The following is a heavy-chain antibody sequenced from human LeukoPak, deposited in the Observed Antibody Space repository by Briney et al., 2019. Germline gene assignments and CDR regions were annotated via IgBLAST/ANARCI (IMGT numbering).Heavy chain of an antibody. CDR1: GGSISSYY. J-gene: IGHJ3*02. CDR3: GRYLKPSAVSVFDI. V-gene: IGHV4-59*01. D-gene: IGHD2-2*01. CDR2: IYYSGST. Sequence: LETLCLTCTVSGGSISSYYWSWIRQPPGKGLEWIGYIYYSGSTNYNPSLKSRDTISVDTSKNQFSLKLSSVTAADTAVYYCGRYLKPSAVSVFDIRGAGKLGTVSS.